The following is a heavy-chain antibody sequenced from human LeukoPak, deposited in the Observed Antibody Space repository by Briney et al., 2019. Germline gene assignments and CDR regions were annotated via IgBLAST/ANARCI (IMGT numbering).Heavy chain of an antibody. D-gene: IGHD1-7*01. V-gene: IGHV4-61*02. CDR2: IYTSGDT. CDR3: ARDSFATGNFYFDY. J-gene: IGHJ4*02. CDR1: GGSISSGSFY. Sequence: SETLSLTCTVSGGSISSGSFYWHWLRQPAGKRLEWIGRIYTSGDTHYNPSLNSRVTMTVDTSKNQFSLKLSSMTAADTAVYYCARDSFATGNFYFDYWGQGTLVTVSS.